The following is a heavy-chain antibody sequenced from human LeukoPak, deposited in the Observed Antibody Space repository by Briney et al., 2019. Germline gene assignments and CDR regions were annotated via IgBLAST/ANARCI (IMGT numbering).Heavy chain of an antibody. Sequence: GGSLRLSCAASGFTFSSYAMSWVRQAPGKGLEWVSAISGSGGSTYYADSVKGRFTISRDNSKNTRYLQMNSLRAEDTAVYYCAKVRVLLWFGEFDYWGQGTLVTVSS. V-gene: IGHV3-23*01. CDR3: AKVRVLLWFGEFDY. D-gene: IGHD3-10*01. CDR2: ISGSGGST. CDR1: GFTFSSYA. J-gene: IGHJ4*02.